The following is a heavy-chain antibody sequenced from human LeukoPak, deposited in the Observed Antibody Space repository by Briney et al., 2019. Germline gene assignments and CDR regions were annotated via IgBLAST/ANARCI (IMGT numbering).Heavy chain of an antibody. CDR3: ARVFGRGYCSTNNCYGWFDP. Sequence: PGGSLRLSCAASGCTFSSYAMSWVRQAPGKGLEWVSAISGSGGTTYYADSVKGRFTISRGSSENTLYLLMNILRAEDTAVYYCARVFGRGYCSTNNCYGWFDPWGQGTLVTVSS. V-gene: IGHV3-23*01. CDR2: ISGSGGTT. D-gene: IGHD2-2*01. J-gene: IGHJ5*02. CDR1: GCTFSSYA.